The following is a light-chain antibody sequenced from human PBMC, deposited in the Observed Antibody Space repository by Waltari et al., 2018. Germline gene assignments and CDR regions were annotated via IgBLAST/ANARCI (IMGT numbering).Light chain of an antibody. CDR3: QQYDSLPLT. Sequence: DVQMTQSPSSLSASIGDRVIITCQASQDITNYLNWYQQKPGKAPNLLIYATSNLESGVPSRFSGSGSGTLFTFTISSLQPEDIATYYCQQYDSLPLTFGPGTTVDV. V-gene: IGKV1-33*01. CDR2: ATS. CDR1: QDITNY. J-gene: IGKJ3*01.